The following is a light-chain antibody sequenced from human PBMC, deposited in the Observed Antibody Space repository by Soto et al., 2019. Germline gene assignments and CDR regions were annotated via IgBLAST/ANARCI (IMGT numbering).Light chain of an antibody. CDR1: QSVGSSN. Sequence: EVVLTQSPGTLSLSPGERATLSCRASQSVGSSNLVWYQQKPGQATMLLVSSASVRATGIPDRFSGSGSGPKFTILIIRLAPEDFAVYFFPHYSSSTLLTFGGGTKVEIK. CDR2: SAS. J-gene: IGKJ4*01. CDR3: PHYSSSTLLT. V-gene: IGKV3-20*01.